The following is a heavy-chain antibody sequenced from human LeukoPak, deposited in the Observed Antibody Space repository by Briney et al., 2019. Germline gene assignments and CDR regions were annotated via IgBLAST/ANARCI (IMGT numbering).Heavy chain of an antibody. CDR3: ARGARFLEWLSAEDYYYYYMDV. J-gene: IGHJ6*03. CDR1: GYTFTSYD. CDR2: MNPNSGNT. V-gene: IGHV1-8*03. Sequence: ASVKVSCKASGYTFTSYDINWVRQATGQGLEWMGWMNPNSGNTGYAQKFQGRVTITRNTSISTAYMELSSLRSEDTAVYYCARGARFLEWLSAEDYYYYYMDVWGKGTTVTVSS. D-gene: IGHD3-3*01.